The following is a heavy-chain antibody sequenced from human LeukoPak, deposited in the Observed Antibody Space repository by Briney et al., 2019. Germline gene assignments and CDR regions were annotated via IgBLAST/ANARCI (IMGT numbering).Heavy chain of an antibody. CDR2: IYYSGST. Sequence: MSSETLSLTCTVSGGSISSSTYYWGWIRQPPGKGLEWIGSIYYSGSTYYNPSLKSRVTISVDTSKNQFSLKLSSVTAADTAVYYCARSVEGYCRGGSCYSYSYYMDVWGKGTTVTVSS. CDR3: ARSVEGYCRGGSCYSYSYYMDV. D-gene: IGHD2-15*01. V-gene: IGHV4-39*07. J-gene: IGHJ6*03. CDR1: GGSISSSTYY.